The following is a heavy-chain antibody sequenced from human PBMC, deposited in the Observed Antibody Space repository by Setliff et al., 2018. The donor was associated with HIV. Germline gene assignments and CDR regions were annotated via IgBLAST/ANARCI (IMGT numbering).Heavy chain of an antibody. D-gene: IGHD6-13*01. CDR3: AREGQQLVRGPYFDY. CDR2: IYHSGST. J-gene: IGHJ4*02. V-gene: IGHV4-4*02. CDR1: GGSISSSNW. Sequence: SETLSLTCAVSGGSISSSNWWSWVRQPPGKGLEWIGEIYHSGSTNYNPSLKSRVTISVDKSKNQFPLKLSSVTAADTAVYSCAREGQQLVRGPYFDYWGQGTLVTVSS.